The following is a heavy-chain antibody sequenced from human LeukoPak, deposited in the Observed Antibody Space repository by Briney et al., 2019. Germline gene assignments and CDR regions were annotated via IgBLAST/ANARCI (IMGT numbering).Heavy chain of an antibody. CDR1: GGTFSSYT. Sequence: SVKVSCKASGGTFSSYTISWVRQAPGQGLELMGRIIPILGIANYAQKFQGRVTITADKSTSTDYMELSSLRTEDTAVYYCARADHPRGWIWGQGTMVTVSS. CDR2: IIPILGIA. J-gene: IGHJ3*02. V-gene: IGHV1-69*02. D-gene: IGHD5-24*01. CDR3: ARADHPRGWI.